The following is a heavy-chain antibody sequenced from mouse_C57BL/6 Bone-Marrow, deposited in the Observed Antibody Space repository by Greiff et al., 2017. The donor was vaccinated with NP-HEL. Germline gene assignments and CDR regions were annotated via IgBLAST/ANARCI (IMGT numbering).Heavy chain of an antibody. CDR3: ARSSSGYHYYAMDY. Sequence: DVKLVESGGGLVKPGGSLKLSCAASGFTFSDYYMYWVRQTPEKRLEWVAYISNGGGSTYYPDTVKGRFTISRDNAKNTLYLQMSRLKSEDTAMYYCARSSSGYHYYAMDYWGQGTSVTVSS. V-gene: IGHV5-12*01. CDR1: GFTFSDYY. D-gene: IGHD3-2*02. CDR2: ISNGGGST. J-gene: IGHJ4*01.